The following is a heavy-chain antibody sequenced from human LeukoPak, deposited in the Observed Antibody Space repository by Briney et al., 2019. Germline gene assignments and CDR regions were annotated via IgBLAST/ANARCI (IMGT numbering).Heavy chain of an antibody. V-gene: IGHV1-69*13. CDR3: ASNGDYLDLFDY. Sequence: SVKVSCKASGGTFSSYAISWVRHAPGQGLDWMGGIIPIFGTANYAQKFQGRVTITADESTSTAYMELSSLRSEDTAVYYCASNGDYLDLFDYWGQGILVTVSS. D-gene: IGHD4-17*01. CDR2: IIPIFGTA. CDR1: GGTFSSYA. J-gene: IGHJ4*02.